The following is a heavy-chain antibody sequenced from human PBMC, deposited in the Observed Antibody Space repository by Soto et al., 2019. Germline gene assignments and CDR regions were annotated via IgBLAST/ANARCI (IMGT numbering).Heavy chain of an antibody. CDR2: ISGSGGST. CDR3: AKSGGEGYGYYDS. Sequence: EMQLLESGGGLVQPGGSLRLSCAASGFTFSSYAMSWVRQAPGKGLEWVSTISGSGGSTYYADSVKGRFTISRGNSKNTLYLQMNSLRAEDTAEYYCAKSGGEGYGYYDSWGQGTLVTVSS. V-gene: IGHV3-23*01. D-gene: IGHD3-16*01. CDR1: GFTFSSYA. J-gene: IGHJ4*02.